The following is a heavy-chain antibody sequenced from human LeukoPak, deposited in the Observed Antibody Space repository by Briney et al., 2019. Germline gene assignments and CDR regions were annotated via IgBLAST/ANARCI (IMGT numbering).Heavy chain of an antibody. CDR3: AKASVYFDY. Sequence: GGSLRLSCAASGFTFNSYAMIWVRQAPGKGLEWASTISGSGGSRYYADSVKGRFTISRDNSKNTLYLQMNSLRAEDTAVYYCAKASVYFDYWGQGTLVTVSS. D-gene: IGHD3-3*01. CDR2: ISGSGGSR. CDR1: GFTFNSYA. J-gene: IGHJ4*02. V-gene: IGHV3-23*01.